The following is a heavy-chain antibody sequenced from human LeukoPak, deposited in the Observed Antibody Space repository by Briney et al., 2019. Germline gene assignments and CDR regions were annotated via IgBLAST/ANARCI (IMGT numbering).Heavy chain of an antibody. V-gene: IGHV4-34*01. J-gene: IGHJ4*02. D-gene: IGHD3-22*01. CDR2: INHSGST. Sequence: SETLSLTCAVYGGSFSGYYWSWIRQPPGKGLEWIGEINHSGSTNYNPSLKSRVTISVDTSKNQFSLKLSSVTAADTAVYYCARGGDSSGYYLEYFDYWGQGTLVTVSS. CDR1: GGSFSGYY. CDR3: ARGGDSSGYYLEYFDY.